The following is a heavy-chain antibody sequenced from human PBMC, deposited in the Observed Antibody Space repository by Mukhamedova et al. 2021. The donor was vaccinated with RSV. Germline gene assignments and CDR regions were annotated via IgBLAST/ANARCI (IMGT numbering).Heavy chain of an antibody. CDR1: GSLSSNY. CDR2: ISQTGSA. J-gene: IGHJ5*02. CDR3: ARGGSWFDV. D-gene: IGHD3-10*01. V-gene: IGHV4-34*01. Sequence: GSLSSNYWSWIRQSPGKGLEWLGKISQTGSANYNPSLSSRVSISVGASKRYFSLTLTSVTAADTAIYYCARGGSWFDVWGQGTLVT.